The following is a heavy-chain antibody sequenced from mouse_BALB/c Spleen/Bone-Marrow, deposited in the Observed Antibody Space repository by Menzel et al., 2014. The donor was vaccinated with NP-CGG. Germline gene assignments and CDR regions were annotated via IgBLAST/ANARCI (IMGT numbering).Heavy chain of an antibody. Sequence: EVQGVESGGGLAKPGGSLQLSCAASGFTFSTYAMSWVRQTPEKRLEWVAIISSSGSYTYYPDSVKGRFTISRDNAKNTLYLQMSSLRSEDTAMFYCSRLRMITTYFDVWGAGTTVTVSS. CDR2: ISSSGSYT. CDR3: SRLRMITTYFDV. V-gene: IGHV5-9-3*01. CDR1: GFTFSTYA. D-gene: IGHD2-4*01. J-gene: IGHJ1*01.